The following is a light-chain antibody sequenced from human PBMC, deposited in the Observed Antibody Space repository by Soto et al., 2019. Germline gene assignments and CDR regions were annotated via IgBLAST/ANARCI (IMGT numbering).Light chain of an antibody. Sequence: DIQLTHSPSSLSASVVDRVTITCRASQSISTWLAWYQQKPGKAPKLLIYKESGLESGVPSRFSGSGSGKDFTITIRSMQTEDFENYYCIKHNSYQINCGGGTKG. CDR3: IKHNSYQIN. J-gene: IGKJ4*01. V-gene: IGKV1-5*03. CDR1: QSISTW. CDR2: KES.